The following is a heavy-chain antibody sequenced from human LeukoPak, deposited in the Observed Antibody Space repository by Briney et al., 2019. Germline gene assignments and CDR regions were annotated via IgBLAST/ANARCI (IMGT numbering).Heavy chain of an antibody. CDR3: ARGPRMADFDY. CDR1: GYSISSGYY. Sequence: PSETLSLTCTVSGYSISSGYYWSWIRQPAGKGLEWIGRIYSTGSTNYNPSLKSRVTISVDTSKNQFSLKLSSVTAADTAVYYCARGPRMADFDYWGQGTLVTVSS. D-gene: IGHD5-24*01. CDR2: IYSTGST. J-gene: IGHJ4*02. V-gene: IGHV4-61*02.